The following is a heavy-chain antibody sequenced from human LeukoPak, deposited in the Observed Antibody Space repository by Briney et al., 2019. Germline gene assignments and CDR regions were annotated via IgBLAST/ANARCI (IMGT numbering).Heavy chain of an antibody. J-gene: IGHJ4*02. CDR3: ARVAPYYDFWSGYYLFDY. Sequence: PGGSLRLSCAASGFTFSSCWMHWLRQAPGKGLVWVSRINSDGSSTIYADPVKGRFTISRDNAKNTLYLPMHSLSAEDTAVYYCARVAPYYDFWSGYYLFDYWGQGTLVTVSS. V-gene: IGHV3-74*01. CDR2: INSDGSST. D-gene: IGHD3-3*01. CDR1: GFTFSSCW.